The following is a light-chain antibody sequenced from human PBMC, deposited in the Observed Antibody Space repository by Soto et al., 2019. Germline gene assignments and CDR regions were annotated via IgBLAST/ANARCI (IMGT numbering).Light chain of an antibody. CDR3: QQYYLYPLT. V-gene: IGKV1-5*03. J-gene: IGKJ4*01. CDR1: QSINSW. CDR2: KAS. Sequence: DIQMTQSPSTLSASVGDRGTITCRASQSINSWLAWYQQKPGKAPKLLIYKASSLEGGVPSRFSGSGSGTEFTLTITSLQPDDFATYYCQQYYLYPLTFGGGTKVEIK.